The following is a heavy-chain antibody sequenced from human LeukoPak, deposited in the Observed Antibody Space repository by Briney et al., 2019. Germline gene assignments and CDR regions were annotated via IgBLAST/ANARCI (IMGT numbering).Heavy chain of an antibody. J-gene: IGHJ4*02. CDR1: GGSISSGSYY. Sequence: SQTLSLTCTVSGGSISSGSYYWSWIRQPAGKGLEWIGRIYTSGSTNYNPSLKSRVTISVDTSKNQFSLKLSSVTAADTAVYYCASHNGGNSDYWGQGTLVTVSS. D-gene: IGHD4-23*01. CDR3: ASHNGGNSDY. V-gene: IGHV4-61*02. CDR2: IYTSGST.